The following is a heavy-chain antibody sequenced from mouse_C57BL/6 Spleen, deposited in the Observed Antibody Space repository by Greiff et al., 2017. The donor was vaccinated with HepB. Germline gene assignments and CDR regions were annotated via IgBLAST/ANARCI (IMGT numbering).Heavy chain of an antibody. J-gene: IGHJ1*03. CDR3: AKANWEGYFDV. V-gene: IGHV1-85*01. Sequence: QVQLKESGPELVKPGASVKLSCKASGYTFTSYDINWVKQRPGQGLEWIGWIYPRDGSTKYNEKFKGKATLTVDTSSSTAYMELHSLTSEDSAVYFCAKANWEGYFDVWGTGTTVTVSS. CDR1: GYTFTSYD. D-gene: IGHD4-1*01. CDR2: IYPRDGST.